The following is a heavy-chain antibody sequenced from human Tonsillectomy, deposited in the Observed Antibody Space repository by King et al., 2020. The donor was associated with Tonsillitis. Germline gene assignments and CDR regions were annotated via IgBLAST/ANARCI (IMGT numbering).Heavy chain of an antibody. CDR2: LGPVGDT. CDR3: ARVAHYFDSSGYSAAFDI. J-gene: IGHJ3*02. D-gene: IGHD3-22*01. Sequence: VQLVESGGGLVQPGGSLRLSCAASGFTFSSYDMHWVRQATGKGLEWVSSLGPVGDTYYPGSVKGRFTISRENAKNSFYLQMNSLRAGDTAVYFCARVAHYFDSSGYSAAFDIWGQGTMVTVSS. V-gene: IGHV3-13*04. CDR1: GFTFSSYD.